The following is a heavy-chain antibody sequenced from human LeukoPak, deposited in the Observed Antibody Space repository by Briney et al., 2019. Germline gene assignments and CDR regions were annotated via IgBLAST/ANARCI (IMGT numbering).Heavy chain of an antibody. Sequence: ASVKVSCKASGYTFTSYAMHWVRQAPGQRLEWMGWINAGNGNTKYSQKFQGRVTITRDTSASTAYMELSSLRPEDTAVYYCARVLVWAPGAFDIWGQGTMVTVSS. V-gene: IGHV1-3*01. CDR2: INAGNGNT. D-gene: IGHD2-8*01. CDR3: ARVLVWAPGAFDI. CDR1: GYTFTSYA. J-gene: IGHJ3*02.